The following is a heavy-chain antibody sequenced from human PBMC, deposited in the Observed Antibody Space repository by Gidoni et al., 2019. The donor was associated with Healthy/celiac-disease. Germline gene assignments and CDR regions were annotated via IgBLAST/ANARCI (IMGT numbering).Heavy chain of an antibody. Sequence: QVQLVQPGAEVKKPGASVKVSCKASGYTFTGYYMHWVRQAPGQGLEWMGWINPNSGGTNYAQKFQGRVTMTRDTSISTAYMELSRLRSDDTAVYYCAGDWKQQLVRYYYYGMDVWGQGTTVTVSS. J-gene: IGHJ6*02. V-gene: IGHV1-2*02. D-gene: IGHD6-13*01. CDR3: AGDWKQQLVRYYYYGMDV. CDR1: GYTFTGYY. CDR2: INPNSGGT.